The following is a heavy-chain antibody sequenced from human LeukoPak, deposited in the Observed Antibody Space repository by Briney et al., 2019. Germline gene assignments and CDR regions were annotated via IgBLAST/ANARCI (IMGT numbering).Heavy chain of an antibody. Sequence: ASVKVSCKASGYIFTDYYMHWVRQAPGQGLEWMGWMNPNSGNTAYAQKFQGRVTMTRSTSTSTAYTELSSLRSEDTAVYYCAKVANTRGNWFDPWGQGTLVTVSS. J-gene: IGHJ5*02. D-gene: IGHD3-3*01. V-gene: IGHV1-8*02. CDR1: GYIFTDYY. CDR2: MNPNSGNT. CDR3: AKVANTRGNWFDP.